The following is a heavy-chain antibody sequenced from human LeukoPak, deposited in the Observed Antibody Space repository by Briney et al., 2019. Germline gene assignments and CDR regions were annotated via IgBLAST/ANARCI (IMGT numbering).Heavy chain of an antibody. D-gene: IGHD3-10*01. CDR3: AKDRITMVRGVIAYMDV. Sequence: PGGSLRLSCAASGFTFSSYGMHWVRQAPGKGLEWVAFIRYDGSNKYYADSVKGRFTISRDNSKNTLYLQMNSLRAEDTAVYYCAKDRITMVRGVIAYMDVWGQGTLVTASS. CDR1: GFTFSSYG. V-gene: IGHV3-30*02. CDR2: IRYDGSNK. J-gene: IGHJ4*02.